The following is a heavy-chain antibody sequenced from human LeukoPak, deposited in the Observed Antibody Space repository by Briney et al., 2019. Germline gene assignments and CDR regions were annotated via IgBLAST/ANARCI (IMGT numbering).Heavy chain of an antibody. V-gene: IGHV4-34*01. Sequence: SETLSLTCAVYGGSLSGYYWSWIRQPPGKGLEWIGEINHSGSTTYNPSLMSPVTISVDTSKNHFSLRLSSVTAADTAVYYCARETLLYGDYVTFDSWGQGTLVTVSS. J-gene: IGHJ4*02. CDR1: GGSLSGYY. CDR2: INHSGST. CDR3: ARETLLYGDYVTFDS. D-gene: IGHD4-17*01.